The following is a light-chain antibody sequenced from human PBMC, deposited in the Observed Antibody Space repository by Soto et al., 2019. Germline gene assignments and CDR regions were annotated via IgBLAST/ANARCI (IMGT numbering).Light chain of an antibody. V-gene: IGLV2-23*01. CDR2: EGS. Sequence: QSALTQPASVSGSPGQSITISCTGTSSDVGSYNLVSWYQHHPGKTPKLMIYEGSRRPSGVSNRFSASKSGNTASLTISGLQAEDEAEYYCCSYETSSTYVFGSGTKVTGL. CDR1: SSDVGSYNL. J-gene: IGLJ1*01. CDR3: CSYETSSTYV.